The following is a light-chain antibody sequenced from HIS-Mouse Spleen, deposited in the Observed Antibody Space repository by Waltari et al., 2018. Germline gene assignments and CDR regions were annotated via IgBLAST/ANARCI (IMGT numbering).Light chain of an antibody. CDR1: SSDVGSYNP. Sequence: QSALTQPASVSGSPGQSITISCTGTSSDVGSYNPVSWYQQHPGKAPKLMIYEVSKRPSGVSNRFSGSKSGNTASLTISGLQAEDEADYYCCSYAGSSNWVFGGGTKLTVL. CDR3: CSYAGSSNWV. CDR2: EVS. J-gene: IGLJ3*02. V-gene: IGLV2-23*02.